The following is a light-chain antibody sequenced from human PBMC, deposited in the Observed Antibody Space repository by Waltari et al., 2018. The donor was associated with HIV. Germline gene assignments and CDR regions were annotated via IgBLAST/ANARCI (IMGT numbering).Light chain of an antibody. V-gene: IGLV7-46*01. CDR1: AGVVIRGHC. CDR3: LLSYGGDLV. J-gene: IGLJ2*01. CDR2: DSN. Sequence: QPVVTQEASLTVSPGGTVALTCASSAGVVIRGHCPYWFQVRPGQAPKTLIVDSNNLYSWTPARCAGSFLGGKAALTLTGALPEDEADYYCLLSYGGDLVVGGGTKLTVL.